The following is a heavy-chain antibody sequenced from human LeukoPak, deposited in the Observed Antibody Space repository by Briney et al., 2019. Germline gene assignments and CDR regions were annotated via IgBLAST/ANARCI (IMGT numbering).Heavy chain of an antibody. Sequence: SETLSLTCTVSGGSISSSSYYWGWIRQPPGKGLEWIGSIYYSGSTYYNPSLKSRVTISVDTSKNQFSLKLISVTAADTAVYYCARHGYCSSTSCYLLNWFDPCGQGTLVTVSS. CDR2: IYYSGST. V-gene: IGHV4-39*01. CDR1: GGSISSSSYY. J-gene: IGHJ5*02. CDR3: ARHGYCSSTSCYLLNWFDP. D-gene: IGHD2-2*01.